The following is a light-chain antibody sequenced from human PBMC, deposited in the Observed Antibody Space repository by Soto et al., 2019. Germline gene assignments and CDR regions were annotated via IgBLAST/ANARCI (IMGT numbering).Light chain of an antibody. CDR3: QQYNNWPFT. CDR1: QSFGNN. V-gene: IGKV3D-15*01. Sequence: IVMTQSPSTLSVSPGERATLSCRASQSFGNNLAWYQEKPGQAPRLLMYGASTRATGIPARFSGSGSGTEFTLTISSLQSEDFAIYSCQQYNNWPFTFGPGTKVDIK. CDR2: GAS. J-gene: IGKJ3*01.